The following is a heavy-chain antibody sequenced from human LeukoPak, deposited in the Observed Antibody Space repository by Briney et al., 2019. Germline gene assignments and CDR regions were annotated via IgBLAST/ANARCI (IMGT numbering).Heavy chain of an antibody. CDR1: GYTFTSYG. V-gene: IGHV1-18*01. CDR2: ISAYNGNT. CDR3: ARDLGYDYVWGSYWWAFDI. Sequence: ASVKVSCKASGYTFTSYGISWVRQAPGQGLEWMGWISAYNGNTNYAQKLQGRVTMTTDTSTSTAYMELRSLRSDDTAVYYCARDLGYDYVWGSYWWAFDIWGQGTMVTVSS. D-gene: IGHD3-16*01. J-gene: IGHJ3*02.